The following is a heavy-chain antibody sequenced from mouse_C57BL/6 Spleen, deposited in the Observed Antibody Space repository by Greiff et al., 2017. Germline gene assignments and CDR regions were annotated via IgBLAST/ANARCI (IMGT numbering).Heavy chain of an antibody. Sequence: VQLQQSGAELAKPGASVKLSCKASGYTFTSYWMHWVKQRPGQGLEWIGYINPSSGYTKYNQKFKDKATLTVDKSSSTAYMRLSSLTYEDSAVYNCGTTVVATEAYAMGYWGQGTSGTVSS. V-gene: IGHV1-7*01. CDR2: INPSSGYT. J-gene: IGHJ4*01. CDR1: GYTFTSYW. CDR3: GTTVVATEAYAMGY. D-gene: IGHD1-1*01.